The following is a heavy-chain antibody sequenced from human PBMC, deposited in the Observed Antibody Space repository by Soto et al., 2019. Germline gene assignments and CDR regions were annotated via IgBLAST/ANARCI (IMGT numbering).Heavy chain of an antibody. Sequence: GGSLRLSCAASGFSFSDYYMSWIRQSPGKGLEWVSYISITSTYTKYADSVKGRFTISRDNAKTSLYLQMNSLRAEDTAVYYCARLVDCTNGVCSYGMDVWGQGTTVTVSS. D-gene: IGHD2-8*01. CDR3: ARLVDCTNGVCSYGMDV. V-gene: IGHV3-11*06. CDR1: GFSFSDYY. J-gene: IGHJ6*02. CDR2: ISITSTYT.